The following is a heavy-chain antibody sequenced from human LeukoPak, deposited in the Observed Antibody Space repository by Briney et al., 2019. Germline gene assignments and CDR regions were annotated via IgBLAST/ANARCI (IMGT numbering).Heavy chain of an antibody. CDR2: INWNSGSI. CDR3: AKGTQRGINGWGYFIDY. D-gene: IGHD3-10*01. V-gene: IGHV3-9*01. J-gene: IGHJ4*02. CDR1: GFKFDEYV. Sequence: GGSLRLSCEASGFKFDEYVMHWVRQAPGKGLEWVSGINWNSGSIDYADSVKGRFTISRDNVKNFLYVQMNNLRAEDTALYYCAKGTQRGINGWGYFIDYWGQGTLVTVSS.